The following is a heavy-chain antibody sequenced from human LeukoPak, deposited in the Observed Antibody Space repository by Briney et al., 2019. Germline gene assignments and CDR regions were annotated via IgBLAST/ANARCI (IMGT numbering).Heavy chain of an antibody. CDR1: GGSISSGGYY. Sequence: PSQTLSLTCTVSGGSISSGGYYWSWIRQHPGKGLEWIGYIYYSGSTYYNPSLKSRVTISVDTSKNQFSLKLSSVTAADTAVYYCARGWGESAAGTIRGNYFDYWGQGTLVTVTS. D-gene: IGHD6-13*01. CDR2: IYYSGST. J-gene: IGHJ4*02. V-gene: IGHV4-31*03. CDR3: ARGWGESAAGTIRGNYFDY.